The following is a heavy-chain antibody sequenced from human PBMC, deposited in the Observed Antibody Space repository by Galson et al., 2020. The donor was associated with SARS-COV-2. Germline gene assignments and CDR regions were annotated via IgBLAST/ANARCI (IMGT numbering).Heavy chain of an antibody. CDR3: ARDRPDYYYFGMDV. CDR1: GFTFSSYW. Sequence: TGGSLRLSCAASGFTFSSYWMSWVRQAPGKGLECVANIKQDGSEKYYVDSVKGRFTISRDNAKNSLCLQMNSLRAEDTAVYYCARDRPDYYYFGMDVWGQVTTVTVS. V-gene: IGHV3-7*03. J-gene: IGHJ6*02. CDR2: IKQDGSEK.